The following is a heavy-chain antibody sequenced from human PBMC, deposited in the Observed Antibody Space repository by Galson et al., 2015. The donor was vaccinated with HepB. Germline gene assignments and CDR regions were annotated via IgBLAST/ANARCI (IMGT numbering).Heavy chain of an antibody. D-gene: IGHD3-22*01. CDR3: AKGDHYYYDSGRKGFDH. Sequence: SLRLSCAASGFTFSSYAMSWVRQAPGKGLEWVSAISVGGGTTYYADSVKGRFTISRDNSKNTLYLQMNSLRAEDTAVYYCAKGDHYYYDSGRKGFDHWGQGTLVTVSS. CDR2: ISVGGGTT. CDR1: GFTFSSYA. J-gene: IGHJ4*02. V-gene: IGHV3-23*01.